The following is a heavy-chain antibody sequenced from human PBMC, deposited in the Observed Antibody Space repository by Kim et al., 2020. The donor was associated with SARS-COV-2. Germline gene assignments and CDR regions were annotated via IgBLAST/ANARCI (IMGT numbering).Heavy chain of an antibody. Sequence: GGSLRLSCAASGFTFSSYAMSWVRQAPGKGLEWVSAISGSGGSTYYADSVKGRFTISRDNSKNTLYLQMNSLRAEDTAVYYCAKDHRYTESSSWDGVMFGAFDIWGQWTMVTVSS. CDR3: AKDHRYTESSSWDGVMFGAFDI. V-gene: IGHV3-23*01. D-gene: IGHD6-13*01. J-gene: IGHJ3*02. CDR2: ISGSGGST. CDR1: GFTFSSYA.